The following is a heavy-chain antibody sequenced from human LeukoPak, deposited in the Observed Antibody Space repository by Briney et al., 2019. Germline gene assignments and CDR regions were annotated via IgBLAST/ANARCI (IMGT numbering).Heavy chain of an antibody. D-gene: IGHD3-22*01. CDR1: GFTFSSYA. Sequence: GGSLRLSCAASGFTFSSYAMHWVRQAPGKGLEYVSAISSNGGSTYYANSVKGRFTISRDNSKNTLYLQMGSLRAEDMAVYYCARAPWYYDSSGSDYWGQGTLVTVSS. CDR3: ARAPWYYDSSGSDY. J-gene: IGHJ4*02. V-gene: IGHV3-64*01. CDR2: ISSNGGST.